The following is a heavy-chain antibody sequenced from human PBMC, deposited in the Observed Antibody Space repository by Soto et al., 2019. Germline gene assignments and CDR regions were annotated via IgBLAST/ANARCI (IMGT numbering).Heavy chain of an antibody. J-gene: IGHJ6*02. CDR1: GFTFSNYA. V-gene: IGHV3-23*01. D-gene: IGHD3-3*01. CDR3: ARDWTGDTCPCLDV. CDR2: FSGCGGST. Sequence: EVQLLESGGGLVQPGGSLRLSCAAAGFTFSNYALTWVRQSPGKGLEWVSTFSGCGGSTYYADSVRGRFTISRDNSKNTVFLQMNSLRVEDTAIYYCARDWTGDTCPCLDVWGQGTTVSVSS.